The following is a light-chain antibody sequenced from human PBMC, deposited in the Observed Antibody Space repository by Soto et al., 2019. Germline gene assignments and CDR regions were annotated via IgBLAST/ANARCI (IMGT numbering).Light chain of an antibody. CDR1: SSDVGGYNY. V-gene: IGLV2-14*03. CDR2: DVS. CDR3: SSYTSSNTLVV. Sequence: QSALTQPDSVSGSTGQSITISCTGTSSDVGGYNYVSWYQHYPGKAPKLMIYDVSNRPSGVSDRFSGSKSGNTASLTISGLQTDDEADYYCSSYTSSNTLVVFGGGTKLTVL. J-gene: IGLJ2*01.